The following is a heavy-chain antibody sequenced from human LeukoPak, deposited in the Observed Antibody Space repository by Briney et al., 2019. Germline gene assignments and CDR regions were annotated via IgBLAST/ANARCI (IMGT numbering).Heavy chain of an antibody. D-gene: IGHD5-18*01. V-gene: IGHV3-30*18. J-gene: IGHJ4*02. CDR1: GFTFSSYG. CDR3: AKEVATAMVTNFDH. CDR2: ISYDGSNK. Sequence: GGSLRLSCAASGFTFSSYGMHWVRQAPGKGLEWVAVISYDGSNKYYADSVKGRFTISRDNSKNTLYLQMNSLRAEDTAVYYCAKEVATAMVTNFDHWGQGTLVPVPS.